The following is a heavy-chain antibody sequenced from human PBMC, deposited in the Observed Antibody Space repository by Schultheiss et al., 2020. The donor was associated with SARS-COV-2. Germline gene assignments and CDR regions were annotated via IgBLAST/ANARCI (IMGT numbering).Heavy chain of an antibody. CDR2: ISSSGSTI. CDR3: ASWVATNYYYYYGMDV. V-gene: IGHV3-48*03. J-gene: IGHJ6*02. Sequence: GGSLRLSCAASGFTFSSYEMNWVRQAPGKGLEWVSYISSSGSTIYYADSVKGRFTISRDNAKNSLYLQMNSLRAEDTAVYYCASWVATNYYYYYGMDVWGQGTTVTVSS. CDR1: GFTFSSYE. D-gene: IGHD5-12*01.